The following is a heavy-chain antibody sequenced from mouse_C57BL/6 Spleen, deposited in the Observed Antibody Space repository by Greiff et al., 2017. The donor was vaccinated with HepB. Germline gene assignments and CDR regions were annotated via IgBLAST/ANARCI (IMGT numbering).Heavy chain of an antibody. CDR2: IDPSDSYT. Sequence: QVHVKQPGAELVKPGASVKLSCKASGYTFTSYWMQWVKQRPGQGLEWIGEIDPSDSYTNYNQKFKGKATLTVDTSSSTAYMQLSSLTSEDSAVYYCARPQATTTWFAYWGQGTLVTVSA. CDR3: ARPQATTTWFAY. J-gene: IGHJ3*01. D-gene: IGHD3-2*02. V-gene: IGHV1-50*01. CDR1: GYTFTSYW.